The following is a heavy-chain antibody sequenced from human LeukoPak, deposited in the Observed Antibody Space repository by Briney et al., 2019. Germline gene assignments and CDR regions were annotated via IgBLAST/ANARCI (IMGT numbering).Heavy chain of an antibody. Sequence: SETLSLTCAVYGGSFSGYYWSWIRQPPGKGLEWIGEINHSGTTEYNPSLKSRVTISVDTSKNQFSLKLSSVTAADTAVYYCARHEYSSGWYVNWGQGTLVTVSS. CDR2: INHSGTT. V-gene: IGHV4-34*01. CDR1: GGSFSGYY. D-gene: IGHD6-19*01. J-gene: IGHJ4*02. CDR3: ARHEYSSGWYVN.